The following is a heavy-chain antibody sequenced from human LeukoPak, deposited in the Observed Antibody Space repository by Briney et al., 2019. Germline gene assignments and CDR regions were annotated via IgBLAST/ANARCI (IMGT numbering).Heavy chain of an antibody. Sequence: ASVKVSCKASGGTFSSYAISWVRQAPGQGLEWMGGIIPIFGTANYAQKFQGRVTITADESTSTAYMELSSLRSEDTAVYYCARGSGGGTPLDYWGQGTLVTVSS. J-gene: IGHJ4*02. D-gene: IGHD1/OR15-1a*01. V-gene: IGHV1-69*13. CDR3: ARGSGGGTPLDY. CDR1: GGTFSSYA. CDR2: IIPIFGTA.